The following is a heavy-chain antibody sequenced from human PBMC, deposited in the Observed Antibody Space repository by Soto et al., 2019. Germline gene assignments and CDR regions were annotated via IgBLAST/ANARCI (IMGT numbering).Heavy chain of an antibody. Sequence: QVQLVQSGAEVKKPGSSVKVSCKASGGTFSSYAISWVRQAPGQGLEWMGGIIPIFGTANYAQKFQGRVTITADESTSTAYMELSRLRSEDTAVYYCARESVGVVPAAVRYFDYWGQGTLVTVSS. CDR1: GGTFSSYA. V-gene: IGHV1-69*01. J-gene: IGHJ4*02. CDR3: ARESVGVVPAAVRYFDY. CDR2: IIPIFGTA. D-gene: IGHD2-2*01.